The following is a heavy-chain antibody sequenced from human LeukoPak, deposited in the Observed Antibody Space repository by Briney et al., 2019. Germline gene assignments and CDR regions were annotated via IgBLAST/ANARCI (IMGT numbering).Heavy chain of an antibody. V-gene: IGHV4-39*07. CDR2: IYYSGST. CDR3: ARPPYYDYVWGSYRLGQLGAFDI. Sequence: SGTLSLTCSVSGGSFSSSSYYWGWIRQPPGKGLEWIGSIYYSGSTYYNPSLKSRVTISVDTSKNQFSLKLSSVTAADTAVYYCARPPYYDYVWGSYRLGQLGAFDIWGQGTMVTVSS. CDR1: GGSFSSSSYY. D-gene: IGHD3-16*02. J-gene: IGHJ3*02.